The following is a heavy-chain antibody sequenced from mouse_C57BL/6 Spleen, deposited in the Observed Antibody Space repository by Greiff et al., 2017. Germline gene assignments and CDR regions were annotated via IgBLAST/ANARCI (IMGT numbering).Heavy chain of an antibody. CDR1: GYTFTSYW. D-gene: IGHD1-1*01. V-gene: IGHV1-64*01. CDR2: IHPNSGST. Sequence: VQLQQSGAELVKPGASVKLSCKASGYTFTSYWMHWVKQRPGQGLEWIGMIHPNSGSTNYNEKFKSKATLTVDKSSSTAYMQLSSLTSEDSAVYYCARDGSSPLGYFDVWGTGTTVTVSS. J-gene: IGHJ1*03. CDR3: ARDGSSPLGYFDV.